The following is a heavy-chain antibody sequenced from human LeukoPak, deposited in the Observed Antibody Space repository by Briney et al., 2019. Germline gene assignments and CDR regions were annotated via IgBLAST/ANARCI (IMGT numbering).Heavy chain of an antibody. D-gene: IGHD4-17*01. Sequence: ASVKVSCKASGYTLTSDGMNWVRQAPGQGLEWMGWISAYNGNTNYAQKLQGRVTMTTDTSTSTAYMELRSLRSDDTAVYYCARPLSYGDYGQLAHWGQGTLVTVSS. CDR3: ARPLSYGDYGQLAH. CDR1: GYTLTSDG. CDR2: ISAYNGNT. V-gene: IGHV1-18*01. J-gene: IGHJ4*02.